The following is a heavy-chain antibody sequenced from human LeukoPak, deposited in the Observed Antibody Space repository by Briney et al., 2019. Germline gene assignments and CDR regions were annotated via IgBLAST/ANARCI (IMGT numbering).Heavy chain of an antibody. CDR2: TYYRSKWYN. Sequence: SQTLPHTCSLSGDNDQSYMAALNWIRQSPSRGLEWLGRTYYRSKWYNDYAVSVKSRITINPDTSKNQFSLQLNSVTPEDTAVYYCARGLYESSWGAFDYWGQGTLVTVSS. CDR3: ARGLYESSWGAFDY. D-gene: IGHD3-22*01. CDR1: GDNDQSYMAA. J-gene: IGHJ4*02. V-gene: IGHV6-1*01.